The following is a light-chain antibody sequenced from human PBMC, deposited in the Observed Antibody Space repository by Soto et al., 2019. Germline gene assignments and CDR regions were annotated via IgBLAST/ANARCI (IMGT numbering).Light chain of an antibody. CDR2: GAS. Sequence: EIVLTQSPGTLSLSPGERATLSCRASHTISISYLAWYQQKPGQAPRLLIYGASTRATGIPARFSGSGSGTDFTLTISRLEPEDFAVYYCQQYGSSPPVTFGQGTKVDIK. CDR1: HTISISY. CDR3: QQYGSSPPVT. V-gene: IGKV3-20*01. J-gene: IGKJ1*01.